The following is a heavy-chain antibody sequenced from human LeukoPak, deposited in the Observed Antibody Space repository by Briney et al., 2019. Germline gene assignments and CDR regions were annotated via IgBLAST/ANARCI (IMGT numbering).Heavy chain of an antibody. J-gene: IGHJ4*02. CDR1: GFNFRAYG. V-gene: IGHV3-64*01. Sequence: PGGSLRLPCAASGFNFRAYGMHWVRQAPGQGLEYVAAISADGGTTWHSNSVNGRFTISRDTSKNTLYLQMGRLKTEDTALYYCARGRGGPPFDYWGQGILVTVSS. CDR2: ISADGGTT. CDR3: ARGRGGPPFDY. D-gene: IGHD3-10*01.